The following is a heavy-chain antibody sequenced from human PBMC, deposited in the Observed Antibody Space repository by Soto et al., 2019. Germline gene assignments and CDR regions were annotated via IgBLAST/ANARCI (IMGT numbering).Heavy chain of an antibody. D-gene: IGHD2-15*01. CDR1: GYTFTSYG. J-gene: IGHJ6*02. CDR2: ISAYNGNT. Sequence: ASVKVSCKASGYTFTSYGISWVRQAPGQGLEWMGWISAYNGNTNYAQKLQGRVTMTTDTSTSTAYMELRSLRSDDTAVYYCARADIVVVVAAPARDYYYYGMDVWGQGTTVTLSS. CDR3: ARADIVVVVAAPARDYYYYGMDV. V-gene: IGHV1-18*01.